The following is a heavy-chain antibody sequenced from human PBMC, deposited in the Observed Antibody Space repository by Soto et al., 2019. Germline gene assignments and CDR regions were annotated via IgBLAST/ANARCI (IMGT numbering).Heavy chain of an antibody. V-gene: IGHV3-33*01. Sequence: QPGGSLRLSCAASGFTFSSYGMHWVRQAPGKGLEWVAVIWYDGSNKYYADSVKGRFTISRDNSKNTLYLQMNSLRAEDTAVYYCARGTVGSGYYYNAEYFQHWGQGTLVSVSS. CDR1: GFTFSSYG. D-gene: IGHD3-22*01. J-gene: IGHJ1*01. CDR3: ARGTVGSGYYYNAEYFQH. CDR2: IWYDGSNK.